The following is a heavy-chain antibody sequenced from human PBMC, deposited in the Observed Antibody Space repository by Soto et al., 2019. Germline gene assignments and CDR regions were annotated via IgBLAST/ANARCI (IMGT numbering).Heavy chain of an antibody. Sequence: EVQLVESGGDLVQPGGSLRLSCGASGFTFSNYSMNWVRQAPGKGLEWISYISGRGDTIYNPDSVKGRFTISRDNAKNSLYLQMNSPRAEDSALYFWAKATGRRPPRFDYWGQGTLVTFSS. J-gene: IGHJ4*02. D-gene: IGHD3-10*01. V-gene: IGHV3-48*01. CDR2: ISGRGDTI. CDR1: GFTFSNYS. CDR3: AKATGRRPPRFDY.